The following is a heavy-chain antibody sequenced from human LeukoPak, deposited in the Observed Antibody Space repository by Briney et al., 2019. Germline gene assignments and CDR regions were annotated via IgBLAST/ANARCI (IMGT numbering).Heavy chain of an antibody. CDR2: IYYSGNT. Sequence: RSSQTLSLTCTVSGGSISSGGYYWSWIRQHPGKGLEWIGYIYYSGNTYYNASLKSRVTISIDTSKNQFSLKLSSVTAADTAVYYCASTIPIAVFGVHSGYFDYWGQGTLVTVSS. CDR3: ASTIPIAVFGVHSGYFDY. CDR1: GGSISSGGYY. V-gene: IGHV4-31*03. J-gene: IGHJ4*02. D-gene: IGHD3-3*01.